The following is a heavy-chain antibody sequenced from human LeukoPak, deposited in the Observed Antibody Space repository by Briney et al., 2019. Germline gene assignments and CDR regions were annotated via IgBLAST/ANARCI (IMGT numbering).Heavy chain of an antibody. CDR2: IRYDGSNK. CDR1: GFTFSSYG. D-gene: IGHD6-19*01. V-gene: IGHV3-30*02. CDR3: ARGHSGWYDY. J-gene: IGHJ4*02. Sequence: WGSLRLSCAASGFTFSSYGMHWVRQAPGKGLEWVAFIRYDGSNKYYADSVKGRFTISRDNSKNTLYLQMNSLRAEDTAVYYCARGHSGWYDYWGQGTLVTVSS.